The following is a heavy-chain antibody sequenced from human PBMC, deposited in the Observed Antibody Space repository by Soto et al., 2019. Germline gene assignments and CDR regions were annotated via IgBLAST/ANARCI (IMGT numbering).Heavy chain of an antibody. CDR3: ARALYYYGSENNWFDP. V-gene: IGHV1-2*04. Sequence: ASVKVSCKASGYTFTGYYMHWVRQAPGQGLEWMGWINPNSGGTNYAQKFQGWVTMTRDTSISTAYMELSRLRSDDTAVYYCARALYYYGSENNWFDPRGQGTLVTVSS. CDR2: INPNSGGT. J-gene: IGHJ5*02. D-gene: IGHD3-10*01. CDR1: GYTFTGYY.